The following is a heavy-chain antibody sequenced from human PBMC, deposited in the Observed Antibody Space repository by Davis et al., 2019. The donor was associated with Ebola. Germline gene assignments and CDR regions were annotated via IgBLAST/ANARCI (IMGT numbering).Heavy chain of an antibody. J-gene: IGHJ5*02. V-gene: IGHV3-21*04. CDR1: GFTFSSYS. CDR2: ISSSSSYI. CDR3: AKDSSGWSTNWFDP. D-gene: IGHD6-19*01. Sequence: GESLKISCAASGFTFSSYSMNWVRQAPGKGLEWVSSISSSSSYIYYADSVKGRFTISRDNAKNSLYLQMNSLRAEDTALYYCAKDSSGWSTNWFDPWGQGTLVTVSS.